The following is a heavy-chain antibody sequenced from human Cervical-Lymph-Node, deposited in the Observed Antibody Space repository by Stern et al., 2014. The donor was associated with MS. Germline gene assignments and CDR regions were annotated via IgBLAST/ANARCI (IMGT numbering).Heavy chain of an antibody. Sequence: MQLVESGAEVKKPGSSVKVSCKASGGTFSSYAISWVRQAPGQGLEWLGGIIPIFGTANYAQKFQGRVTITADESTSTAYMELSSLRSEDTAVYYCARRDSKGLYYYGMDVWGQGTTVTVSS. V-gene: IGHV1-69*01. CDR3: ARRDSKGLYYYGMDV. D-gene: IGHD6-13*01. CDR1: GGTFSSYA. CDR2: IIPIFGTA. J-gene: IGHJ6*02.